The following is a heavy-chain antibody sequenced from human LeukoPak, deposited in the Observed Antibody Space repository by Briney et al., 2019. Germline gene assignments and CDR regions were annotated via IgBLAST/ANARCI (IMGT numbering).Heavy chain of an antibody. Sequence: GGYLRLSCAASGSTFSSYWMHWVRQAPGKGLVWVSRINSDGSSTSYADSVKGRFTISRDNAKNTLYLQMNSLRAEDTAVYYCARLGGNSGFSGDYWGQGTLVTVSS. J-gene: IGHJ4*02. D-gene: IGHD4-23*01. CDR2: INSDGSST. CDR3: ARLGGNSGFSGDY. V-gene: IGHV3-74*01. CDR1: GSTFSSYW.